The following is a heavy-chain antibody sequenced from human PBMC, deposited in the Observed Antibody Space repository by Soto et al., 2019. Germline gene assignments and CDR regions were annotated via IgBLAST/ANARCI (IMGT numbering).Heavy chain of an antibody. J-gene: IGHJ4*02. CDR1: GFTFSNYA. CDR2: ISGSGGST. V-gene: IGHV3-23*01. D-gene: IGHD6-19*01. Sequence: EVQLLESGGGLVQPGGSLRLSCAASGFTFSNYAISWVRQAPGKGLEWVSIISGSGGSTYYADSVKGRFIISRDNSKNTLYLQMNSVRAEDTAVYYCASRSSGWYFDYWGQGTLVTVSS. CDR3: ASRSSGWYFDY.